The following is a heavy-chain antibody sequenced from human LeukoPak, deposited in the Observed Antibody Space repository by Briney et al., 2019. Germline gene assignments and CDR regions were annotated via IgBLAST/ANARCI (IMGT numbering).Heavy chain of an antibody. J-gene: IGHJ4*02. Sequence: SETLSLTCAVYGGSFSDYYWSWIRQPPGKGLEWIGEINHSGSANYNPSLKSRVTIFVDTSKNQFSLKLNSVTAADTAVYYCARGRTNRLGYWGRGTLVTVSS. CDR2: INHSGSA. CDR3: ARGRTNRLGY. V-gene: IGHV4-34*01. D-gene: IGHD1-14*01. CDR1: GGSFSDYY.